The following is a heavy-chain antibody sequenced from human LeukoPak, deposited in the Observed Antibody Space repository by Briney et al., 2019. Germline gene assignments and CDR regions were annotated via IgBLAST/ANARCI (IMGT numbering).Heavy chain of an antibody. CDR2: ISSSSSYI. J-gene: IGHJ4*02. CDR1: GFTFSSYS. CDR3: ARGEQWLDHFDY. Sequence: GGSLRLSCAASGFTFSSYSMNWVRQAPGKGLEWVSSISSSSSYIYYADSVKGRFTISRDNAKNSLYLQMNSLRAEDTAVYYCARGEQWLDHFDYWGQGTLVTVSS. D-gene: IGHD6-19*01. V-gene: IGHV3-21*01.